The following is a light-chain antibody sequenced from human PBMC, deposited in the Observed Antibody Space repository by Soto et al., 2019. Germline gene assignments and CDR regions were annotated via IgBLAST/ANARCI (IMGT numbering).Light chain of an antibody. CDR3: SSYTTSSTVA. V-gene: IGLV2-14*01. Sequence: QSALTQSASVSGYPGQSITISCTGTSSDIGGYNYVSWYQQHPDKAPKLMIFEVSNRPSGVSNRFSGSKSGNTASLTISGLLPEDEADYYCSSYTTSSTVAFGGGTKVTVL. CDR1: SSDIGGYNY. CDR2: EVS. J-gene: IGLJ2*01.